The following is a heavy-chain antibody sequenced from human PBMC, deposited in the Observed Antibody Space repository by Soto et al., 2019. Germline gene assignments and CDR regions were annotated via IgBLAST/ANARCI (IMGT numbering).Heavy chain of an antibody. CDR1: GGSISSGGYS. J-gene: IGHJ5*02. CDR2: IYHSGST. D-gene: IGHD2-15*01. V-gene: IGHV4-30-2*01. Sequence: QLQLQESGSGLVKPSQTLSLTCAVSGGSISSGGYSWSWIRQPPGKGLEWIGYIYHSGSTYYNPSLXRXVXIXXDRSKNQFSLKLSSVTAADTAVYYCARGQVVAAQPWGQGTLVTVSS. CDR3: ARGQVVAAQP.